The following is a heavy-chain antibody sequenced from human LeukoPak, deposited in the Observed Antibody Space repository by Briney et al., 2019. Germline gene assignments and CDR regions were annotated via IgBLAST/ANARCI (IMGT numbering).Heavy chain of an antibody. D-gene: IGHD7-27*01. CDR3: VRTPPNWGFDY. J-gene: IGHJ4*02. CDR2: MSPNSGDT. V-gene: IGHV1-8*01. Sequence: VASVKVSCKASGYTFTTHDINWARQATGQGLEWLGWMSPNSGDTGYAQKFQGRVTMTSDSSISTAYMELSSLRSEDTAIYYCVRTPPNWGFDYWGQGTLVTVSS. CDR1: GYTFTTHD.